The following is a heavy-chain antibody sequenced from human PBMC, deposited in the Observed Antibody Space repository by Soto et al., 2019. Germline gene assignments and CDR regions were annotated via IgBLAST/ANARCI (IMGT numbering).Heavy chain of an antibody. CDR3: AKARPRGDSSGYYYFDY. Sequence: GGSLRLSCAASGFTFSSYAMSWVRQAPGKGLEWVSAISGSGGSTYYADSVKGRFTISRDNSKNTLYLQMNCLRAEDTAVYYCAKARPRGDSSGYYYFDYWGQGTLVTVSS. V-gene: IGHV3-23*01. J-gene: IGHJ4*02. CDR2: ISGSGGST. D-gene: IGHD3-22*01. CDR1: GFTFSSYA.